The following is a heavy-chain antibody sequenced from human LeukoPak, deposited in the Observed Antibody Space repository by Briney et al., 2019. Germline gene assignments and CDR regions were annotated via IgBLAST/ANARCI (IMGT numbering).Heavy chain of an antibody. CDR3: VRDYNYAFDY. D-gene: IGHD3-16*01. CDR2: IDGTI. V-gene: IGHV3-48*02. J-gene: IGHJ4*02. CDR1: GFTFSSYS. Sequence: GGSLRLSCAASGFTFSSYSMNWVRQAPGKGLEWVSYIDGTIDYADSVKGRFTISTDNARNSVYLQMNSLTDEDTGVYYCVRDYNYAFDYWGQGILVTVSS.